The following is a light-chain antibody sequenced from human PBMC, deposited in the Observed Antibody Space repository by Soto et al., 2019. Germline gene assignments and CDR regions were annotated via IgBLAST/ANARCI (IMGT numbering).Light chain of an antibody. CDR3: QQFDTSPWT. CDR2: GAS. CDR1: QSVSSN. J-gene: IGKJ1*01. V-gene: IGKV3D-15*01. Sequence: EIVMPQSPATLSVSPGESVPLSCRASQSVSSNLAWYQQKVGQAPRLLIYGASTRATGIPGRFSGSGSETDFTLTISRLEPEEFAVYYCQQFDTSPWTVGQGTKVDIK.